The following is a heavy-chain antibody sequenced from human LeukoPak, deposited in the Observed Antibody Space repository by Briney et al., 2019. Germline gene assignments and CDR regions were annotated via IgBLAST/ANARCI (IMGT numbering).Heavy chain of an antibody. CDR3: ARDSNIAAAGYMDV. Sequence: ASVKVSCKASGYTFTSYDINWVRQATGQGLEWMGWMNPNSGNTGYAQKFQGRVTITTDESTSTAYMELSSLRSEDRAVYYCARDSNIAAAGYMDVWGKGTTVTVSS. CDR1: GYTFTSYD. D-gene: IGHD6-13*01. V-gene: IGHV1-8*03. CDR2: MNPNSGNT. J-gene: IGHJ6*03.